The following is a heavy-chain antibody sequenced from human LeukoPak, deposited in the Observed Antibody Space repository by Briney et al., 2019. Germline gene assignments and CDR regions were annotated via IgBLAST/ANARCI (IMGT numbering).Heavy chain of an antibody. CDR3: AKDEGDYYGSGSYDY. Sequence: PGGSLRLSXAASGFTFSSYAMSWIRQAPGKGLEWVSAISGSGGSTYYADSVKGRFTISRDNSKNTLYLQMNSLRAEDTAVYYCAKDEGDYYGSGSYDYWGQGTLVTVSS. V-gene: IGHV3-23*01. D-gene: IGHD3-10*01. CDR2: ISGSGGST. CDR1: GFTFSSYA. J-gene: IGHJ4*02.